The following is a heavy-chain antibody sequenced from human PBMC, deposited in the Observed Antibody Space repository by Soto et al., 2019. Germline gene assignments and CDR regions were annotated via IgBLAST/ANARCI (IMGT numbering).Heavy chain of an antibody. V-gene: IGHV1-18*01. CDR1: GYTFTRYG. J-gene: IGHJ6*02. Sequence: QVQLVQSGAEVKNPGASVKVSCKASGYTFTRYGIGWARQAPGQGLEWMGWINTYNGNTNYAQNVQGRVTLTTDTSTSTAYMQLRSMRSNDTAIYYSAMGEVYVTPSPQDVWGQGTTVIVSS. D-gene: IGHD3-16*01. CDR2: INTYNGNT. CDR3: AMGEVYVTPSPQDV.